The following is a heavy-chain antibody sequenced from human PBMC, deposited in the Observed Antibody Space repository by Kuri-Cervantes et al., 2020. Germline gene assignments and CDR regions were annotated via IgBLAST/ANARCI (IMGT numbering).Heavy chain of an antibody. J-gene: IGHJ6*02. D-gene: IGHD2-2*01. CDR1: GFTFSSYS. CDR2: ISSSSSTI. CDR3: ARDSYCSSTSCYDYYYYGMDV. Sequence: GESLKISCAASGFTFSSYSMNWVRQAPGKGLEWVSYISSSSSTIYYADSVKGRFTISRDNAKNSLYLQMNSLRAEDTAVYYCARDSYCSSTSCYDYYYYGMDVWGQGTTVTVSS. V-gene: IGHV3-48*01.